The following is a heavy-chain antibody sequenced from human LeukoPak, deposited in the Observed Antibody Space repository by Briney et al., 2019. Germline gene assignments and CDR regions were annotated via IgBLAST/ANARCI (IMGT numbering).Heavy chain of an antibody. CDR2: ISSSSSYI. CDR3: ARDDDTSSHYSLFEY. Sequence: GGSLRLSCAASGFTFSSYSMNWVRQAPGKGLEWVSSISSSSSYIYYADSVKGRFTISRDNAKNSLYLQMNSLRAEDTAVYYCARDDDTSSHYSLFEYWGQGTRVTVSS. J-gene: IGHJ4*02. V-gene: IGHV3-21*01. D-gene: IGHD3-22*01. CDR1: GFTFSSYS.